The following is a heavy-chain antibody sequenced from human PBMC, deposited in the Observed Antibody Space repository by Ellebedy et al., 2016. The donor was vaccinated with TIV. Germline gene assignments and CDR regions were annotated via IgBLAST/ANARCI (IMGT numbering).Heavy chain of an antibody. D-gene: IGHD1-1*01. V-gene: IGHV3-48*03. CDR3: ARMLGTYFDS. J-gene: IGHJ4*02. Sequence: GGSLRLSCAASGFTFTSYEMNWVRQAPGKGLEWVSYISSSGSTIYYADSVKGRFTISRDNAKNSLYLQMNSLRAEDTAVYYCARMLGTYFDSWGPGTLVTVSS. CDR2: ISSSGSTI. CDR1: GFTFTSYE.